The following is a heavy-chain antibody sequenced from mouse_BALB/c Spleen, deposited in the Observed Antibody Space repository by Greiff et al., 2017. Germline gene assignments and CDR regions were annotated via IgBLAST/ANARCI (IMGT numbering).Heavy chain of an antibody. CDR3: ARSGNDGYYVFDY. CDR1: GFTFSSYT. D-gene: IGHD2-3*01. V-gene: IGHV5-12-2*01. J-gene: IGHJ2*01. CDR2: ISNGGGST. Sequence: VQLKESGGGLVQPGGSLKLSCAASGFTFSSYTMSWVRQTPEKRLEWVAYISNGGGSTYYPDTVKGRFTISRDNAKNTLYLQMSSLKSEDTAMYYCARSGNDGYYVFDYWGQGTTLTVSS.